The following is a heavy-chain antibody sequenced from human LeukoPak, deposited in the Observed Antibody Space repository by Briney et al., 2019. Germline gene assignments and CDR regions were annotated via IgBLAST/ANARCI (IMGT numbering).Heavy chain of an antibody. Sequence: PSETLSLTCTVSGDSVISGDYRWTWIRQPPGKGLEWIGYIYYSGSTYYNPSLKSRVTISVDTSKNQFSLKLSSVTAADTAVYYCARNKVTSNWFDPWGQGTLVTVSS. CDR3: ARNKVTSNWFDP. CDR2: IYYSGST. D-gene: IGHD2-21*02. J-gene: IGHJ5*02. CDR1: GDSVISGDYR. V-gene: IGHV4-30-4*01.